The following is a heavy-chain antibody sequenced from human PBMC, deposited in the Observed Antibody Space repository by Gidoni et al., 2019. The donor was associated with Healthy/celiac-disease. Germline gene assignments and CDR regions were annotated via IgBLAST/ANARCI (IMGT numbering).Heavy chain of an antibody. CDR3: AIRSAGIDY. Sequence: EVKLGKSGEEVKKTGECRKSTGKGAGYSFTSYWIGWVRQMPGKGLECMGIIYPGDSATRYSPSFPGQFTISAAKSISTAYLQWSSLKASYTAMYYCAIRSAGIDYWGQGPLVTVSS. CDR2: IYPGDSAT. J-gene: IGHJ4*02. D-gene: IGHD6-13*01. CDR1: GYSFTSYW. V-gene: IGHV5-51*01.